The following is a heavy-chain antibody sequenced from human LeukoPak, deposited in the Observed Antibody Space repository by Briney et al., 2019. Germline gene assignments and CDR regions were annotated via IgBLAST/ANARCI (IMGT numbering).Heavy chain of an antibody. CDR2: IHTSGST. J-gene: IGHJ5*02. D-gene: IGHD3-3*01. Sequence: SQTLSLTCTVSGDSISSGSYSWSWIRQPAGKELEWIGRIHTSGSTSYNPSLKGRVPISIDTPKNKFSLKLSSVTAADTAVYYCAREGEDFWSGSWFDPWGLGTLVTVSS. CDR1: GDSISSGSYS. CDR3: AREGEDFWSGSWFDP. V-gene: IGHV4-61*02.